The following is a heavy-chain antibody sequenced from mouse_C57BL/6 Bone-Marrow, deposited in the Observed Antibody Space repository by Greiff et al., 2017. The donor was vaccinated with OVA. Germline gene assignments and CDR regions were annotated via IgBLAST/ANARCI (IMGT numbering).Heavy chain of an antibody. D-gene: IGHD2-3*01. Sequence: DVKLVESGGDLVKPGGSLKLSCAASGFTFSSYGMSWVRQTPDKRLEWVAHISSGGSYTYYADSVKGRFTISRDNAKNTLYLQMSSLKSEDTAMYYCARHGIYDGSFDYWGQGTTLTVSS. CDR1: GFTFSSYG. CDR3: ARHGIYDGSFDY. J-gene: IGHJ2*01. V-gene: IGHV5-6*02. CDR2: ISSGGSYT.